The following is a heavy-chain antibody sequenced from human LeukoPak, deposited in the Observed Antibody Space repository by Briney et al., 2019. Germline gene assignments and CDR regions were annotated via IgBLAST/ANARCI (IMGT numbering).Heavy chain of an antibody. V-gene: IGHV4-39*01. D-gene: IGHD6-13*01. J-gene: IGHJ5*02. CDR3: ARQWSSSWYSRWSDP. Sequence: SETLSLTCTVSGGSISSSSYYWGWIRQPPGKGLEWIGSIYYSGSTYYNPSLKSRVTISVDTSKNQFSLKLSSVTAADTAVYYCARQWSSSWYSRWSDPWGQGTLVTVSS. CDR1: GGSISSSSYY. CDR2: IYYSGST.